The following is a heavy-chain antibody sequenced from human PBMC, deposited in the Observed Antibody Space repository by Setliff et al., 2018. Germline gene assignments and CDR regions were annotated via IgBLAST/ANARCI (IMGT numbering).Heavy chain of an antibody. J-gene: IGHJ3*02. V-gene: IGHV1-2*02. D-gene: IGHD2-15*01. CDR2: INPSSGGT. CDR3: ARESQIACFVCSGGSWWXXXFDI. CDR1: GYTFTGYY. Sequence: ASVKVSCKASGYTFTGYYMHWVRQASGQVLEWMGWINPSSGGTNYAQKFQGTVTMTRYTSISTAYMELSRMRSDDTALYHCARESQIACFVCSGGSWWXXXFDIWGQGTMVTVSS.